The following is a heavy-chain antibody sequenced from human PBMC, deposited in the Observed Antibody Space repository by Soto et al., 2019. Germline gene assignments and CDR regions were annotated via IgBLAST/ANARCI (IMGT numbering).Heavy chain of an antibody. CDR3: TTRGALGY. V-gene: IGHV3-15*07. J-gene: IGHJ4*02. CDR2: IKSKTDGGTI. CDR1: DLSFSNAY. Sequence: EVQLVESGGGLVKPGESLRLSCAASDLSFSNAYMNWVRQAPGKGLEWVGRIKSKTDGGTIDYAAPVKGRFINSRDDSSNTVYLQMNSLKTEDTAVYYCTTRGALGYWGQGTLVTVSS. D-gene: IGHD2-15*01.